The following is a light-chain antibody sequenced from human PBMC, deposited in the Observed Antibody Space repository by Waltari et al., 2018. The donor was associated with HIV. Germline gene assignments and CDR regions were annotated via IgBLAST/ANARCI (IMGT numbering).Light chain of an antibody. Sequence: QSALTQPASVSGSPGKSITISWTGTSSDIGGFTYVAWYQQYPGKAPKLIIYEVSNRPSGLSNRFSGSHSGITASLTISGLQPEDEADYFCSTWDYGLSTHVFGTGTKVTVL. CDR2: EVS. CDR1: SSDIGGFTY. V-gene: IGLV2-14*01. CDR3: STWDYGLSTHV. J-gene: IGLJ1*01.